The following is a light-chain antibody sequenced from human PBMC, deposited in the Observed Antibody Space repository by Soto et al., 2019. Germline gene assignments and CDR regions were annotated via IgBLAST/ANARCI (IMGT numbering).Light chain of an antibody. Sequence: QSVLTQPPSASGTPGQRVTISCSGSSSNIGSNYVYWYQQLPGKAPKLLIYGNTNRPSGVPDRFSGSKSGTSASLAITGLQAEDEADYYCQSYDSSLSASYVFGGGTKVTVL. CDR1: SSNIGSNY. CDR2: GNT. J-gene: IGLJ1*01. CDR3: QSYDSSLSASYV. V-gene: IGLV1-40*01.